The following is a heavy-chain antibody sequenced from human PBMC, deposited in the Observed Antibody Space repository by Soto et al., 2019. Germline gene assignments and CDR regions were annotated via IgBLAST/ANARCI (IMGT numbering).Heavy chain of an antibody. CDR2: ISAYSGKK. D-gene: IGHD1-7*01. J-gene: IGHJ4*02. CDR3: ARTGELRLDS. Sequence: QVHLVQSAAEVKKPGASVRGSCKASGYTFSNYGISWVRQAPGQGLEWMGWISAYSGKKNYAQSLQVRVTMTTDTSTNTAYMELRSLTSDDTAVYYCARTGELRLDSWGQGTLVTVSS. CDR1: GYTFSNYG. V-gene: IGHV1-18*01.